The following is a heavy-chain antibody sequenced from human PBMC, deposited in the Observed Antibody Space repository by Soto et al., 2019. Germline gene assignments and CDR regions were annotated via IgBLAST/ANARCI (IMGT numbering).Heavy chain of an antibody. J-gene: IGHJ5*02. D-gene: IGHD1-26*01. CDR2: IKQDGSEK. V-gene: IGHV3-7*03. Sequence: GGSLRLSCAASGFTFSSYWMSWVRQAPGKGLEWVANIKQDGSEKYYVDSVKGRFTISRDNAKNSLYLQMNSLRAEDTALYYCARDGSGSYHNWFDPWGQGTLVTVSS. CDR3: ARDGSGSYHNWFDP. CDR1: GFTFSSYW.